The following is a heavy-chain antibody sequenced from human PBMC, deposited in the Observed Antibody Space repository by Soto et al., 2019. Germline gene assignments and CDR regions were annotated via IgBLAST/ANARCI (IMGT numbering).Heavy chain of an antibody. D-gene: IGHD2-15*01. CDR2: INPNSGGT. CDR3: ARAPNCSGGSCYFASWGGMDV. V-gene: IGHV1-2*02. J-gene: IGHJ6*02. CDR1: GYTFTGYY. Sequence: ASVKVSCKASGYTFTGYYMHWVRQAPGQGLEWMGWINPNSGGTNYAQKFQGRVTMTRDTSISTAYMELSRLRSDDTAVYYCARAPNCSGGSCYFASWGGMDVWGQGTTVTVSS.